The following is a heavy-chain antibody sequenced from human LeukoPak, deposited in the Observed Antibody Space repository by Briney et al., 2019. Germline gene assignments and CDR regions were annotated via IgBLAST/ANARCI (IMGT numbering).Heavy chain of an antibody. J-gene: IGHJ4*02. V-gene: IGHV3-48*04. CDR3: AREECSGGSCYSDY. CDR2: ISSSSSTI. D-gene: IGHD2-15*01. Sequence: GGSLRLSCGASGFSFSTYWMAWVRQAPGKGLEWVSYISSSSSTIYYADSAKGRFTISRDNAKNSLYLQMNSLRAEDTAVYYCAREECSGGSCYSDYWGQGTLVTVSS. CDR1: GFSFSTYW.